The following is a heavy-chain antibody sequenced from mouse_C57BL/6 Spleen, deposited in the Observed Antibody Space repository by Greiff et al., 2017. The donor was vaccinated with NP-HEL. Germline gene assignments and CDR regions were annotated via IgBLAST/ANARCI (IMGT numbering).Heavy chain of an antibody. CDR3: ARHYYGSHHYAMDY. J-gene: IGHJ4*01. V-gene: IGHV5-12*01. CDR2: ISNGGGST. D-gene: IGHD1-1*01. CDR1: GFTFSDYY. Sequence: DVKLVESGGGLVQPGGSLKLSCAASGFTFSDYYMYWVRQTPEKRLEWVAYISNGGGSTYYPDTVKGRFTISRDNAKNTLYLQMSRLKSEDTAMYYCARHYYGSHHYAMDYWGQGTSVTVSS.